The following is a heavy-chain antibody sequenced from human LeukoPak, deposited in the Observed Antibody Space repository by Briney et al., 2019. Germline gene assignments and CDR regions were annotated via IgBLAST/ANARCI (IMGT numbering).Heavy chain of an antibody. V-gene: IGHV3-30*18. J-gene: IGHJ4*02. CDR1: GFTFSTYS. D-gene: IGHD4-23*01. Sequence: GGSLRLSCAASGFTFSTYSMSWVRQAPGKGLEWVAEILYDGSHEFYADVVKGRFTISRDNSKNTLYLQINSLRAEDTAVYYCAKEGRWLDSWGQGTLVTVS. CDR2: ILYDGSHE. CDR3: AKEGRWLDS.